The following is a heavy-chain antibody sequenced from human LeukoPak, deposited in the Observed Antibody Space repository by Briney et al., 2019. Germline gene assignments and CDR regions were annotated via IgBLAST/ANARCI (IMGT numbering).Heavy chain of an antibody. J-gene: IGHJ4*02. CDR2: ISSSGSTI. CDR1: GFTFSSYE. Sequence: GPLRLSCAASGFTFSSYEMNWVRQAPGKGLEWVSYISSSGSTIYYADSVKGRFTISRDNAKNSLYLQMNSLRAEDTAVYYCARGNWLATDYWGQGTLVTVSS. D-gene: IGHD3-9*01. V-gene: IGHV3-48*03. CDR3: ARGNWLATDY.